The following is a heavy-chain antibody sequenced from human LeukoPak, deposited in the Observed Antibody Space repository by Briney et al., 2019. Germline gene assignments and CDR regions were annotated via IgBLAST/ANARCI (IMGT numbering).Heavy chain of an antibody. CDR1: GGSFSGYY. V-gene: IGHV4-34*01. CDR2: IYHSGST. Sequence: PSETLSLTCAVYGGSFSGYYWSWIRQPPGKGLEWIGEIYHSGSTNYNPSLKSRVTISVDTSKNQFSLKLSSVTAADTAVYYCARGERGYIVVVPAARAYFDYWGQGTLVTVSS. CDR3: ARGERGYIVVVPAARAYFDY. D-gene: IGHD2-2*01. J-gene: IGHJ4*02.